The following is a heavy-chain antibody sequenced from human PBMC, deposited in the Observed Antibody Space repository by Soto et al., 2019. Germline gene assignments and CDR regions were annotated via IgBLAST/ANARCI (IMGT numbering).Heavy chain of an antibody. CDR3: TRRRDYDILNGYPLNLDAFDI. J-gene: IGHJ3*02. CDR2: IRSKANSYAT. Sequence: LRLSCAASGFTFSGSAMHWVRQASGKGLEWVGRIRSKANSYATAYAASVKGRFTISRDDSKNTAYLQMNSLKTEDTAVYYCTRRRDYDILNGYPLNLDAFDIWAKGQWSPSPQ. CDR1: GFTFSGSA. D-gene: IGHD3-9*01. V-gene: IGHV3-73*01.